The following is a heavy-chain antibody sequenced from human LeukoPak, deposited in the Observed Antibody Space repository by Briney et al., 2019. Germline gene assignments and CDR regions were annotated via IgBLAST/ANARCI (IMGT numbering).Heavy chain of an antibody. CDR2: IYYIGST. CDR3: AVYSYVKYYFDS. J-gene: IGHJ4*02. V-gene: IGHV4-59*08. D-gene: IGHD5-18*01. Sequence: PSETLSLTCTVFVGSISNYYWSWIRQPPGKGLEWIGYIYYIGSTNYNPSLKSRVTISVDTSKNQFSLNLSSVTAADTAVYYCAVYSYVKYYFDSWGQGTLVTVSS. CDR1: VGSISNYY.